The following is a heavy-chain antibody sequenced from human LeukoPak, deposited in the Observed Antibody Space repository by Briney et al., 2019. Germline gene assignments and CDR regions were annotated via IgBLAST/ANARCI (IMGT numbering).Heavy chain of an antibody. CDR2: ISSSSSYI. D-gene: IGHD3-22*01. J-gene: IGHJ5*02. Sequence: GGSLRLSCAASGFTFSSYSMNWVRQAPGKGLEWVSSISSSSSYIYYADSVTGRFPISRDNAKTSLYLQMTSLRAEDTAVYYCARDRTYDSSGYDPWGQGTLVTVSS. CDR1: GFTFSSYS. CDR3: ARDRTYDSSGYDP. V-gene: IGHV3-21*01.